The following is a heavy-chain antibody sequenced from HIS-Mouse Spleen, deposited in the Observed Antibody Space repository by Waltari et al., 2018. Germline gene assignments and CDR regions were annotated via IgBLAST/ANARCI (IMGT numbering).Heavy chain of an antibody. V-gene: IGHV4-39*07. J-gene: IGHJ2*01. Sequence: QLQLQESGPGLVKPSETLSLTCTVSGGSISRSSSSWGWIRQPPGKGLEWIGSIYYSGSTYYNPSLKSRVTRSVDTSKNQFSLKLSSVTAADTAVYYCAREIPYSSSWYDWYFDLWGRGTLVTVSS. D-gene: IGHD6-13*01. CDR3: AREIPYSSSWYDWYFDL. CDR1: GGSISRSSSS. CDR2: IYYSGST.